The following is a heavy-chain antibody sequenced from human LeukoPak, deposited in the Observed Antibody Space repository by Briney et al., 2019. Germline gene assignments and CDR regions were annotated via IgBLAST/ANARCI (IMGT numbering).Heavy chain of an antibody. CDR1: GFTFSSYS. D-gene: IGHD2-2*01. J-gene: IGHJ5*02. Sequence: GGSLRLSCAASGFTFSSYSVNWVRHAPGKGLEWVSYISSSSSTIYYADSVKGRFTISRDNAKNSLYLQMNSLRAEDTAVYYRARSYCSSTSCYRSFDPWGQGTLVTVSS. V-gene: IGHV3-48*04. CDR3: ARSYCSSTSCYRSFDP. CDR2: ISSSSSTI.